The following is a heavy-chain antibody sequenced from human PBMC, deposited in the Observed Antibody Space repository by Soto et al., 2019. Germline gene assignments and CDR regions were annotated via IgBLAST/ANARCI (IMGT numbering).Heavy chain of an antibody. CDR3: AILAAGTADHFDY. V-gene: IGHV3-21*01. Sequence: GGSLRLACAASGFTFSSYSMSWVRQAPGKGLEWVSSISSGSSYIDYADSVKGRFTLSRDNAKNSLYLQINSLGADDTAVYHCAILAAGTADHFDYWGQGTLVTVSS. D-gene: IGHD1-1*01. CDR2: ISSGSSYI. CDR1: GFTFSSYS. J-gene: IGHJ4*02.